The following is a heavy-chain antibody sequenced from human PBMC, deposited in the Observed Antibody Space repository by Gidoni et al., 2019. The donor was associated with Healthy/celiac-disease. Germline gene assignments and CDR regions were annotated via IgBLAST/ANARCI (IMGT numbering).Heavy chain of an antibody. Sequence: EVQLLESGGGLVQPGGSLRLSCAASGCTVSSYAMSWVRQAPGKGLEWVSAISGSGGSTYYADSVKGRFNIARDNSKNTLYLQMNSLSAEDTAVYYCANPMGQQLGPSSAIDAFDIWGQGTMVTVSS. CDR3: ANPMGQQLGPSSAIDAFDI. CDR1: GCTVSSYA. J-gene: IGHJ3*02. CDR2: ISGSGGST. D-gene: IGHD6-13*01. V-gene: IGHV3-23*01.